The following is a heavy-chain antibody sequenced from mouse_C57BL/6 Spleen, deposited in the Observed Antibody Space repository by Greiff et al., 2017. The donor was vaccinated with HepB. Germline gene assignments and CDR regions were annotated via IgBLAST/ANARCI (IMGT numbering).Heavy chain of an antibody. Sequence: QVQLKQPGAELVRPGSSVKLSCKASGYTFTSYWMHWVKPRPIQGLEWIGNIDPSDSETHYNQKFKDKATLTVDKSSSTAYMQLSSLTSEDSAVYYCARKTYDGYYGNFDYWGQGTTLTVSS. J-gene: IGHJ2*01. D-gene: IGHD2-3*01. CDR1: GYTFTSYW. CDR3: ARKTYDGYYGNFDY. V-gene: IGHV1-52*01. CDR2: IDPSDSET.